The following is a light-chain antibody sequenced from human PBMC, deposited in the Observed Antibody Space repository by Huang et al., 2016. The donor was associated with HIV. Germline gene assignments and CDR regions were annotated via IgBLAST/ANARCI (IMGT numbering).Light chain of an antibody. CDR1: QSLVYSYGNTY. CDR2: KVS. CDR3: MQGTHWPPT. V-gene: IGKV2-30*01. J-gene: IGKJ1*01. Sequence: DLVMTQSPLSLPVTLGQPASISCRSCQSLVYSYGNTYLNWFQQRPGQSPRRLIYKVSKRDAGVPDRVSGSGSGTDFTLEISRVEAEDVGVYYCMQGTHWPPTFGQGTKVEIK.